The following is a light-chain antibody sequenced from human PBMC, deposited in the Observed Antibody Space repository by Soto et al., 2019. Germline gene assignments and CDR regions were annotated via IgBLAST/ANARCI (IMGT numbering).Light chain of an antibody. CDR2: EVS. CDR1: SSDVGGYNY. V-gene: IGLV2-14*01. J-gene: IGLJ1*01. Sequence: QSALTQPASVSGSPGQSITISCTGTSSDVGGYNYVSWYQQHPGKAPKLMIYEVSYRPSGVSNRFSASKSGNTASLTISGLQAEDEADYYCSSYTTSSTYFFGTGTKLTVL. CDR3: SSYTTSSTYF.